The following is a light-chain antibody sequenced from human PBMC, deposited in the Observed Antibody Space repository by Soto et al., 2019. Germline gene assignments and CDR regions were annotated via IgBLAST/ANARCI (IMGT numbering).Light chain of an antibody. CDR3: QQRSNWPLT. J-gene: IGKJ4*01. CDR2: GAS. Sequence: EIVMTQSPATLSVSPGERATLSCRAGQNIHTNLAWYQQKPGQAPRLLFYGASTGATGLPARFSGSGSGTEFTLTISSLEPEDFAVYYCQQRSNWPLTFGGGTKVDI. V-gene: IGKV3-15*01. CDR1: QNIHTN.